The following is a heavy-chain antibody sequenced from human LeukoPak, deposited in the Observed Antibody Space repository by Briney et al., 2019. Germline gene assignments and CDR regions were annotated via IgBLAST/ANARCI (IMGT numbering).Heavy chain of an antibody. J-gene: IGHJ5*02. CDR3: AGATDYYYVWGSYRPTNWFDP. CDR1: GGSFSGYY. D-gene: IGHD3-16*02. CDR2: INHSGST. Sequence: SETLSLTCAVYGGSFSGYYWSWIRQPPGKGLEWIGEINHSGSTNYNPSLKSRVTISVDTSKNQFSLKLSSVTAADTAVYYCAGATDYYYVWGSYRPTNWFDPWGQGTLVTVFS. V-gene: IGHV4-34*01.